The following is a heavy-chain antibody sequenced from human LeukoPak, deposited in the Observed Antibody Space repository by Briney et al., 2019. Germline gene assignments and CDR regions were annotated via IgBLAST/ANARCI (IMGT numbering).Heavy chain of an antibody. Sequence: SETLFLTCGVSGYSISRGYYWAWIRQPPGKGLEWIGTIYHTGSTYYTPSLGSRVTISVDTSKNEFSLNLNSVTAADTAVYYCARAGWIITRGIDYWGQGALVTVSS. V-gene: IGHV4-38-2*01. CDR2: IYHTGST. CDR3: ARAGWIITRGIDY. J-gene: IGHJ4*02. D-gene: IGHD2-2*03. CDR1: GYSISRGYY.